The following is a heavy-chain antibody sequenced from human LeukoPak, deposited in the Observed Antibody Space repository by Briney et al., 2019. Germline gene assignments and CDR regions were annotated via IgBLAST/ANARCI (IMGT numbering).Heavy chain of an antibody. CDR1: GYTFTGYY. CDR2: INPNSGGT. J-gene: IGHJ6*04. Sequence: GASVKVSFKASGYTFTGYYMHWVRQSPGQGLEWMGWINPNSGGTNYAQKFQGRVTMTRDTSISTAYMELGRLRSDDTAVYYCARVYYYGMDVWGKETTVTVSS. V-gene: IGHV1-2*02. CDR3: ARVYYYGMDV.